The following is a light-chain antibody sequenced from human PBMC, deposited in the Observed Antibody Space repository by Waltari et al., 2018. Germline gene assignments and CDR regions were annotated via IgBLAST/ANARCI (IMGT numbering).Light chain of an antibody. CDR1: SSNIENYS. CDR2: RNN. Sequence: QSGLTQPPSASGTPGPRVTIPSSGSSSNIENYSVNWYQQLPGTVAKLRISRNNQRPSGVPDRFSGSKSGTSASLAISGLQSDDEGDYYCAAWDDSLGGPLFGGGTELTVL. CDR3: AAWDDSLGGPL. V-gene: IGLV1-44*01. J-gene: IGLJ2*01.